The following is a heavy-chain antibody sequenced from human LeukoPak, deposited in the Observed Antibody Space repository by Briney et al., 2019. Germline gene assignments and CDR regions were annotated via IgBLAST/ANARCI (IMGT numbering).Heavy chain of an antibody. Sequence: GGSLRLSCAASGFTFSSYEMNWVRQAPGKGLEWVSYISSSSSTIYYADSVKGRFTISRDNAKNSLYLQMNSLRAEDTAVYYCAYPGVAVAGTYWGQGTLVTVSS. J-gene: IGHJ4*02. CDR2: ISSSSSTI. V-gene: IGHV3-48*01. CDR3: AYPGVAVAGTY. CDR1: GFTFSSYE. D-gene: IGHD6-19*01.